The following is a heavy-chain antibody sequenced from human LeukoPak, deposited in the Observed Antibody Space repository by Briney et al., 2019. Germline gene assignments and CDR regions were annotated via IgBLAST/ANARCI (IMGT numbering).Heavy chain of an antibody. V-gene: IGHV1-46*01. D-gene: IGHD1-26*01. CDR2: INPSGGST. CDR3: ARGEGKWELLQGDAFDI. CDR1: GYTFTSYY. Sequence: ASVKVSCKASGYTFTSYYMHWVRQAPGQGLEWMGIINPSGGSTSYAQKFQGRVTMTRDTSTSTVYMELSSLRSEDTAVYYCARGEGKWELLQGDAFDIWGQGTMVTVSS. J-gene: IGHJ3*02.